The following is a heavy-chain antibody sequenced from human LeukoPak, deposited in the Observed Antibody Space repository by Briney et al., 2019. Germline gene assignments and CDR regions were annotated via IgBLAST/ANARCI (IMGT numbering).Heavy chain of an antibody. V-gene: IGHV4-38-2*02. Sequence: SETLSLTCIVSGYSISSGYYWVWIRQPPGKGLEWIGSIYHSGSTYCNPSLKSRVTISVDMSKNQFSLNLSSVTAADTAVYYCARGSGYYGNAFDIWGQGTMVAVPS. CDR3: ARGSGYYGNAFDI. D-gene: IGHD3-22*01. CDR1: GYSISSGYY. CDR2: IYHSGST. J-gene: IGHJ3*02.